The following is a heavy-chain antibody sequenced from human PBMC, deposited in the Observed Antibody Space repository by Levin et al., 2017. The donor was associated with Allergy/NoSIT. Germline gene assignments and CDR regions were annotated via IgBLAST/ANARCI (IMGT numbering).Heavy chain of an antibody. CDR2: ISSTGSTI. CDR3: ARQLGNFWSGYNYFDY. J-gene: IGHJ4*02. D-gene: IGHD3-3*01. Sequence: GGSLRLSCAASGFTFSSYEMNWVRRAPGKGLEWVSYISSTGSTIYSADSVKGRFTISRDNAKNSLYLHMNSLRAEDTAVYYCARQLGNFWSGYNYFDYWGQGTLVSVSS. V-gene: IGHV3-48*03. CDR1: GFTFSSYE.